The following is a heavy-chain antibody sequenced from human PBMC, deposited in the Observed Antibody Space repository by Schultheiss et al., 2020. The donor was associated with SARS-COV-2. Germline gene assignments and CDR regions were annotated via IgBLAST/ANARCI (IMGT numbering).Heavy chain of an antibody. CDR1: GYTFTGYY. Sequence: ASVKVSCKASGYTFTGYYMHWVRQAPGQGLEWMGWINPNSGGTNYAQKFQGWVTMTMDTSISTAYMELSRLRSDDTAVYYCARGYDILTGYPGSSEYAFDIWGQGTTVTVSS. CDR2: INPNSGGT. CDR3: ARGYDILTGYPGSSEYAFDI. J-gene: IGHJ3*02. D-gene: IGHD3-9*01. V-gene: IGHV1-2*04.